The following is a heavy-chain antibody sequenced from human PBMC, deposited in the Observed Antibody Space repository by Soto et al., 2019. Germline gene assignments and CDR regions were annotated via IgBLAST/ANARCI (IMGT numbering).Heavy chain of an antibody. CDR1: GYNFRSYG. CDR2: ISAYTGNT. CDR3: ARDFSEISGYCDL. D-gene: IGHD3-22*01. V-gene: IGHV1-18*04. Sequence: QVQLVQSGAELRRPGASVRVSCKAYGYNFRSYGLSWVRQAPGQGLEWMGWISAYTGNTVYTQRFKGRLTMATDASTGTAYLDLRSLRSDDTAVYYCARDFSEISGYCDLWGQGTLVTVSS. J-gene: IGHJ4*02.